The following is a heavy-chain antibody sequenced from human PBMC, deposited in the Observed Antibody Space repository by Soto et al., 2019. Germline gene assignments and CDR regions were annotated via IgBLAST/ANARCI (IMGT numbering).Heavy chain of an antibody. Sequence: QVQLVQSGAEVKKPGSSVKVSCKASGGTFSSFAISWVRQAPGQGLEWMGGIIPIFGTTNYAQKFQGRVTITADESTSTAYMAVTTLRSEDTAVYYCARDRGHTYDYWGQGTLVTVSS. CDR2: IIPIFGTT. CDR3: ARDRGHTYDY. V-gene: IGHV1-69*01. CDR1: GGTFSSFA. J-gene: IGHJ4*02.